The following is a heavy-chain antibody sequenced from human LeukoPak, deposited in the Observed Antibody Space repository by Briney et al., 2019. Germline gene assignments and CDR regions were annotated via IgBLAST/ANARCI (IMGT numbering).Heavy chain of an antibody. J-gene: IGHJ6*03. D-gene: IGHD3-10*01. CDR1: EFTFSSYA. CDR2: TYSGGST. CDR3: ARVLSGRGSLYSYYYYMDV. Sequence: GSLRLSCAASEFTFSSYAMSWVRQAPGKGLEWVSVTYSGGSTYYADSVKGRFTISRDNSKNTLYLQMNSLRAEDTAVYYCARVLSGRGSLYSYYYYMDVWGKGTTVTIFS. V-gene: IGHV3-53*01.